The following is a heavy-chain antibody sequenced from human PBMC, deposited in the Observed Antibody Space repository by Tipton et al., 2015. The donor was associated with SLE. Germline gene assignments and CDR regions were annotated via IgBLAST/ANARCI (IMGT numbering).Heavy chain of an antibody. V-gene: IGHV3-30*04. CDR2: ISYDGSNK. J-gene: IGHJ4*02. CDR3: ASEGYCSGGSCLLDY. Sequence: QLVQSGGGVVQPGRSLRLSCAASGFTFSSYAMHWVRQAPGKGLEWVAVISYDGSNKYYADSVKGRFTISRDNSKNTLYLQMSSLRAEDTAVYYCASEGYCSGGSCLLDYWGQGTLVTVSS. D-gene: IGHD2-15*01. CDR1: GFTFSSYA.